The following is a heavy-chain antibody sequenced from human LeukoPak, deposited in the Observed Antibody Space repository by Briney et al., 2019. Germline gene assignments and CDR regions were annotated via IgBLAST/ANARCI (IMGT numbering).Heavy chain of an antibody. D-gene: IGHD2-2*02. V-gene: IGHV4-59*08. CDR3: ARGVGYCSSTSCYTNSFDP. J-gene: IGHJ5*02. CDR1: GGSISSYY. CDR2: IYYSGST. Sequence: SETLSLTCTVSGGSISSYYWSWIRQPPGKGLEWIGYIYYSGSTNYNPSLKSRVTISVDTSKNQFSLKLSSVTAADTAVYYCARGVGYCSSTSCYTNSFDPWGQGTLVTVSS.